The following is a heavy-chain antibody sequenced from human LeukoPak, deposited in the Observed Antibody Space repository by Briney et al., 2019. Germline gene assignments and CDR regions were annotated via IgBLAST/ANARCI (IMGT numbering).Heavy chain of an antibody. J-gene: IGHJ4*02. Sequence: GGSLRHSCAASGFTFSSYAMSWVRQAPGKGLEWVSAISGSGGSTYYADSVKGRFTISRDNSKNTLYLQMNSLRAEDTAVYYCAKEGYYYDSSGSQYYFDYWGQGTLVTVSS. CDR1: GFTFSSYA. D-gene: IGHD3-22*01. CDR3: AKEGYYYDSSGSQYYFDY. CDR2: ISGSGGST. V-gene: IGHV3-23*01.